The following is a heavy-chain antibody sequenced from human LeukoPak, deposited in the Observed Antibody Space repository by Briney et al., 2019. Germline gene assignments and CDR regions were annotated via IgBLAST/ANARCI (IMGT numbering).Heavy chain of an antibody. J-gene: IGHJ4*02. CDR1: GFTFSSYS. CDR2: ISSSSSNI. Sequence: PGGSLRLSCAASGFTFSSYSMNWVRQAPGKGLEWVSYISSSSSNIYYADSVKGRFTISRDNAKNSLYLQMNSLRDEDTAGYYCARDRRKNFYYDSNGYPDYWGQGTLVTVSS. V-gene: IGHV3-48*02. CDR3: ARDRRKNFYYDSNGYPDY. D-gene: IGHD3-22*01.